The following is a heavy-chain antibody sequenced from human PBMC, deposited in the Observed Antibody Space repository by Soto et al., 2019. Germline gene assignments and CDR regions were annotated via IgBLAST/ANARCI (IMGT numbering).Heavy chain of an antibody. CDR3: ARVPSTGITMVRGLYGMDV. CDR1: GGSISSGDYY. V-gene: IGHV4-30-4*01. J-gene: IGHJ6*02. CDR2: IYYSGST. Sequence: SETLSLTCTVSGGSISSGDYYWSWIRQPPGKGLEWIEYIYYSGSTYYNPSLKSRVTISVDTSKNQFSLKLSSVTAADTALYYCARVPSTGITMVRGLYGMDVWGQGTTVTVS. D-gene: IGHD3-10*01.